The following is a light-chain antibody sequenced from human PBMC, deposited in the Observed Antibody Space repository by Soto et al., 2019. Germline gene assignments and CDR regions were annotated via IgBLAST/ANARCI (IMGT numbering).Light chain of an antibody. J-gene: IGKJ2*01. V-gene: IGKV3-15*01. CDR1: QSVRSN. CDR3: QQYNEWPYT. Sequence: EIVMTQSPATLSVSPGERATLSCRASQSVRSNLAWYRQKPGQAPRLLIYGASTRATGLPARFSGSGSGTEFTLTISSLQSEDFAVYSCQQYNEWPYTFGQGTKLEIK. CDR2: GAS.